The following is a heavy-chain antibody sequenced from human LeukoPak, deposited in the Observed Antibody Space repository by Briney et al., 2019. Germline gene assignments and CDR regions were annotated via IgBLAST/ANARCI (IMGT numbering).Heavy chain of an antibody. CDR2: INAGNGNT. CDR3: ARAQKGLRGAFDI. CDR1: GYTFTSYA. Sequence: GASVKVSCKVSGYTFTSYAMHWVRQAPGQRLEWMGWINAGNGNTKYSQKFQGRVTITRDTSASTAYMELSSLRSEDTAVYYCARAQKGLRGAFDIWGQGTMVTVSS. V-gene: IGHV1-3*01. D-gene: IGHD5-12*01. J-gene: IGHJ3*02.